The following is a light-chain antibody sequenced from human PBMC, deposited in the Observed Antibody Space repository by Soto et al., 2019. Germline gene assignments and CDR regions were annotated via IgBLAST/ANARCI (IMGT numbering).Light chain of an antibody. Sequence: DIVMIQSPDSLAVSLGERATINCKSSQSVLYSSKNKNCLAWYQQKPGHPPKLLIYWASTRESGVPDRFSGSGSGTDFTLTISSLQAEDVAVYYCQQYYSTPFTFGPGTKVDIK. CDR2: WAS. V-gene: IGKV4-1*01. J-gene: IGKJ3*01. CDR1: QSVLYSSKNKNC. CDR3: QQYYSTPFT.